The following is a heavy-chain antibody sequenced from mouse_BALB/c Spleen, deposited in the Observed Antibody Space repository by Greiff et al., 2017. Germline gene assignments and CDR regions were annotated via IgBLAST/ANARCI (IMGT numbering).Heavy chain of an antibody. CDR2: IDPANGNT. Sequence: EVQGVESGAELVKPGASVKLSCTASGFNIKDTYMHWVKQRPEQGLEWIGRIDPANGNTKYDPKFQGKATITADTSSNTAYLQLSSLTSEDTAVYYCARERGGYDENFDYWGQGTTLTVSS. J-gene: IGHJ2*01. D-gene: IGHD2-14*01. CDR1: GFNIKDTY. V-gene: IGHV14-3*02. CDR3: ARERGGYDENFDY.